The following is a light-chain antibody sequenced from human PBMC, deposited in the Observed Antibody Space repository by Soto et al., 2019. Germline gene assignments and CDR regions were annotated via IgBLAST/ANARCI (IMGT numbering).Light chain of an antibody. V-gene: IGKV3-11*01. J-gene: IGKJ1*01. CDR3: QQRSNWPPWT. Sequence: EGGLTQSPATLSLSPGERATLSCRASQSVSSYLAWYQQKPGQAPRLLIYDASNRATGIPARFSGSGSGTDFTLTISSLEPEDFAVYYCQQRSNWPPWTFGQGTKVDI. CDR2: DAS. CDR1: QSVSSY.